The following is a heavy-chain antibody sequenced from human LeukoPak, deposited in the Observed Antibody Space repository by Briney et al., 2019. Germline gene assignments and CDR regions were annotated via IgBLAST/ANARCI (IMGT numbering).Heavy chain of an antibody. CDR1: GYTFTTCY. CDR2: INPNNGAT. CDR3: ARGGGERHVDY. J-gene: IGHJ4*02. Sequence: ASVKVSCKASGYTFTTCYIHWVRQALGQGLEWMGWINPNNGATKYVQKFQGRVTMTRDTSISTVYLEVSSLRYDDMAVYYCARGGGERHVDYWGQGTLVTVSS. V-gene: IGHV1-2*02. D-gene: IGHD4-17*01.